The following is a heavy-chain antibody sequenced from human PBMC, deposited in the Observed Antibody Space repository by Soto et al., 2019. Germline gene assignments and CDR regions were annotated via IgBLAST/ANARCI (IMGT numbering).Heavy chain of an antibody. CDR2: IYPGDSDT. J-gene: IGHJ6*02. V-gene: IGHV5-51*01. CDR1: GYTFTNYW. Sequence: GESLKISCKGSGYTFTNYWIGWVRQMPGKGLEWMGIIYPGDSDTKYNPSFQGQVTISADKSITTTYLQWSSLKASDTAIYYCAASIFYYGMDVWGRGTTVTVSS. CDR3: AASIFYYGMDV.